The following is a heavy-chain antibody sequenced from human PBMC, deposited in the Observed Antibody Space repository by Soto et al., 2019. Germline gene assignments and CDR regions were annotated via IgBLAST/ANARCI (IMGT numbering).Heavy chain of an antibody. CDR2: IWYDGSNK. J-gene: IGHJ4*02. V-gene: IGHV3-33*01. D-gene: IGHD4-17*01. Sequence: QVQLVESGGGVVQPGRSLRLSCAASGFTFSSYGMHWVRQAPGKGLEWVAVIWYDGSNKYYADSVKGRFTISRDNSKNTLYLQMNSLRAEDTAVYYCARDRDGDYGLSLEFDYWGQGTLVTVSS. CDR3: ARDRDGDYGLSLEFDY. CDR1: GFTFSSYG.